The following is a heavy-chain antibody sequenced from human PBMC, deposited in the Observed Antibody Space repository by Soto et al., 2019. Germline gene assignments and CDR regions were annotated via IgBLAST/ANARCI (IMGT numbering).Heavy chain of an antibody. CDR1: GGSISSSSYY. J-gene: IGHJ4*02. Sequence: QLQLQESGPGLVKPSETLSLTCTVSGGSISSSSYYWGWIRQPPGKGLEWIGSIYYSGSTYYNPSLKSRVTISVDTSKTQFYLKLSSVTAADTAVYYCARHGLLRFLEGDLDDWGQGTLVTVSS. D-gene: IGHD3-3*01. CDR2: IYYSGST. V-gene: IGHV4-39*01. CDR3: ARHGLLRFLEGDLDD.